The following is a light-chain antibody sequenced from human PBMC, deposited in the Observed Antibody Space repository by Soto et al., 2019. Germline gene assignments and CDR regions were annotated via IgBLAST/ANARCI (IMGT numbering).Light chain of an antibody. CDR1: SIDVGGYDY. Sequence: ALTQPPSVSGSPGQSFTISCTGTSIDVGGYDYVSWYQQHPGKAPKLLIYDVTKRPSGVPDRFSGSKSGNTASLTISGLQAEDEADFFCCSYGGSFPYVFGTGTKVTVL. V-gene: IGLV2-11*01. J-gene: IGLJ1*01. CDR3: CSYGGSFPYV. CDR2: DVT.